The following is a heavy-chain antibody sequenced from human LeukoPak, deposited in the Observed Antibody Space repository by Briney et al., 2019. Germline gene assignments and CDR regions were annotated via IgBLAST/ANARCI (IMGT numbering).Heavy chain of an antibody. Sequence: GGSLRLSCAASGSTFSSYGMNGVRQAPGKGPGWGAVISYDGANKYYADSVKGRFTISRDNSKNTLYLQMNSLRAEDTAVYYCAKSPLQGTSYFDYWGQGTLVTVSS. CDR2: ISYDGANK. V-gene: IGHV3-30*18. J-gene: IGHJ4*02. CDR3: AKSPLQGTSYFDY. D-gene: IGHD1-14*01. CDR1: GSTFSSYG.